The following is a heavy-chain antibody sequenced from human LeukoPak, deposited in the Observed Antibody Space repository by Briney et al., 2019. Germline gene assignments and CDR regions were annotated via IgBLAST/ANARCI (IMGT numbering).Heavy chain of an antibody. V-gene: IGHV3-30*03. CDR2: LSYVEHT. CDR1: GFSFSNFG. D-gene: IGHD5-18*01. CDR3: ARDLMLGYSYGYYFDY. J-gene: IGHJ4*02. Sequence: GRSLRLSCAASGFSFSNFGMHWVRQPPGKGLEWVAVLSYVEHTAYADSVKGRFTISRDNSKNTLYLQMNSLRAEDTAVYYCARDLMLGYSYGYYFDYWGQGTLVTVSS.